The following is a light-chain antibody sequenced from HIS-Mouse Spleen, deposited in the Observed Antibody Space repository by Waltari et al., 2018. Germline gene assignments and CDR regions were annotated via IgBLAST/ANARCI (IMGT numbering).Light chain of an antibody. Sequence: QSALTQPRSVSGSPGQSVTISCTGTSSDVGGYNYVSWYQQHPGKAPKLMIYDVSKRPSRFPDRFSGSKSGNTASLTISGLQAEDEADYYCCSYAGSYTLVFGGGTKLTVL. J-gene: IGLJ2*01. CDR2: DVS. V-gene: IGLV2-11*01. CDR1: SSDVGGYNY. CDR3: CSYAGSYTLV.